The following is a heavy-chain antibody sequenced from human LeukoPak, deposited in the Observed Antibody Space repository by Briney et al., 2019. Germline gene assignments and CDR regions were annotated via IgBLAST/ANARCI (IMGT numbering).Heavy chain of an antibody. Sequence: SETLSLTCTVSGGSISSRSYYWGWLRQPPGKGLEWIGSIYYSGSTYYNPSLKSRVTISVDTSKNQFSLKLSSVTAADTAVYYCSRQSSGKQQLFFDYWGQGTLVTVSS. CDR2: IYYSGST. D-gene: IGHD6-13*01. J-gene: IGHJ4*02. CDR1: GGSISSRSYY. CDR3: SRQSSGKQQLFFDY. V-gene: IGHV4-39*07.